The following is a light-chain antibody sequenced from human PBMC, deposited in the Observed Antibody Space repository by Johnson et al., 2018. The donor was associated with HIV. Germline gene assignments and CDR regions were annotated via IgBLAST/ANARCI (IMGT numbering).Light chain of an antibody. V-gene: IGLV1-51*01. J-gene: IGLJ1*01. CDR3: GTWDSSLSAGYV. Sequence: QSVLSQPPSVSAAPGQKVTISCSGSSSNIGNYAVSWYQQLPGTAPKLLIYDNNKRPSGIPDRFSGSKSGTSATLGITGLQTGDEADYYCGTWDSSLSAGYVFGTGTKVTVL. CDR2: DNN. CDR1: SSNIGNYA.